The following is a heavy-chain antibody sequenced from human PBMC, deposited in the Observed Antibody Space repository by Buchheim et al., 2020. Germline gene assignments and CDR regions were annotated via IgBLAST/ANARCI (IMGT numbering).Heavy chain of an antibody. Sequence: EFQLVESGGGLVQPGGSLRLSCVASKFTFYNFAMAWVRQAPGKGLDWVAGVSGSGVTTHYADSVKGRFTISRDNSKNTLYLQMNSLRAEDTAVYYCARDYRPYSTTFVSDSWGQGTL. CDR2: VSGSGVTT. J-gene: IGHJ4*02. CDR3: ARDYRPYSTTFVSDS. D-gene: IGHD6-13*01. CDR1: KFTFYNFA. V-gene: IGHV3-23*04.